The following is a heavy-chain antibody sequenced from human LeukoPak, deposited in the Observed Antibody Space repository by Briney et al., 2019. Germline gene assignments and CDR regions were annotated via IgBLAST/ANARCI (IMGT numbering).Heavy chain of an antibody. D-gene: IGHD3-10*02. Sequence: GGSPRLSCAASGFTFSSYAMSWVRQAPGKGLEWVSAISGSGGSTYYADSVKGRFTISRDNSKNTLYRQMNSLRAEDTAVYYCAKDRGLLFGEFHVYWGQGTLVTVSS. V-gene: IGHV3-23*01. CDR2: ISGSGGST. J-gene: IGHJ4*02. CDR3: AKDRGLLFGEFHVY. CDR1: GFTFSSYA.